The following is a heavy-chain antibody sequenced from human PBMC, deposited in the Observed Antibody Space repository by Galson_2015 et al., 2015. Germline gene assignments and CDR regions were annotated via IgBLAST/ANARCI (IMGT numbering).Heavy chain of an antibody. CDR3: AREDYGDYFHYAMDV. D-gene: IGHD4-17*01. V-gene: IGHV3-21*01. CDR1: GFPFSTYT. CDR2: ITGSSIYI. J-gene: IGHJ6*02. Sequence: LRLSCAASGFPFSTYTMNWVHQAPGKGLEWVSSITGSSIYIYYADSVKGRFTISRDNAKNSLYLQMNSLRAEDTAVYYCAREDYGDYFHYAMDVWGQGTTVTVSS.